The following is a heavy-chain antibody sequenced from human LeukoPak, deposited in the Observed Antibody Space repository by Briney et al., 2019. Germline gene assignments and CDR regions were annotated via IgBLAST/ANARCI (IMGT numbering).Heavy chain of an antibody. J-gene: IGHJ3*02. CDR1: GFTFDDYG. CDR2: INWNGGST. V-gene: IGHV3-20*04. Sequence: GGSLRLSCAASGFTFDDYGMSWVRQAPGKGLERVSGINWNGGSTGYADSVKGRFTISRDNAKNSLYLQMNSLRAEDAALYYCARDMARYYYDSSGYYFIRDRAFDIWGQGTMVTVSS. CDR3: ARDMARYYYDSSGYYFIRDRAFDI. D-gene: IGHD3-22*01.